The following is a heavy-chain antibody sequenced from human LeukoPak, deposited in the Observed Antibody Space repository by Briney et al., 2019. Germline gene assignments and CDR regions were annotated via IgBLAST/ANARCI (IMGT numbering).Heavy chain of an antibody. V-gene: IGHV4-38-2*02. Sequence: SETLSLTCTVSGYSISSGYYWGWIRPSPGKGLEWIGMIFYSGRTYYNPSLKSRITISVDTSKNQFSLRLRSVTAADTATYYCARDRLWIEPLDYGGQGTLVSVSS. CDR3: ARDRLWIEPLDY. CDR1: GYSISSGYY. J-gene: IGHJ4*02. D-gene: IGHD5-18*01. CDR2: IFYSGRT.